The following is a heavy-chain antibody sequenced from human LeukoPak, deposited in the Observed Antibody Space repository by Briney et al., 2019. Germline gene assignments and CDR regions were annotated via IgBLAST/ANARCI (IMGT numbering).Heavy chain of an antibody. Sequence: PGGSLRLSCAASGFRFSSYGMHWVRQAPGKGLELVAVISYDGSNKYYADSVKGRFTISRDKSKNTLDLQMNSLRAEDTAVYYCAKDGSITAAGGFDPWGQGTLVTVSS. CDR3: AKDGSITAAGGFDP. CDR2: ISYDGSNK. V-gene: IGHV3-30*18. D-gene: IGHD6-13*01. J-gene: IGHJ5*02. CDR1: GFRFSSYG.